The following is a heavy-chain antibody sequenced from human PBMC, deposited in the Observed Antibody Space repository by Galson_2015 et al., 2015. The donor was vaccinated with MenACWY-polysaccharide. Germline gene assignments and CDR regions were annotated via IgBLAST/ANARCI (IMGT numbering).Heavy chain of an antibody. D-gene: IGHD1-26*01. J-gene: IGHJ6*03. CDR3: ARVEKYSGSYY. V-gene: IGHV4-39*07. CDR1: GGSVSGANYL. CDR2: IYHSGST. Sequence: LSLTCSVSGGSVSGANYLWSWIRHHPGRGLEWIGSIYHSGSTYYNPSLKSRVTISVDTSKNQFSLKLSSVTAADTAVYYCARVEKYSGSYY.